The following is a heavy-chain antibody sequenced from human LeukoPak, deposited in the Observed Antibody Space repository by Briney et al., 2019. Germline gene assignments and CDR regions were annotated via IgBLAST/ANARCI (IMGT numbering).Heavy chain of an antibody. J-gene: IGHJ4*02. CDR2: IIPILGIA. D-gene: IGHD5-18*01. CDR3: AKDGGNQYSYGYDY. V-gene: IGHV1-69*04. CDR1: GGTFSSYA. Sequence: GASVKVSCKASGGTFSSYAISWVRQAPGQGLEWMGRIIPILGIANYAQKFQGRVTITADKSTSTAYMELSSLRSEDTAVYYCAKDGGNQYSYGYDYWGQGTLVTVFS.